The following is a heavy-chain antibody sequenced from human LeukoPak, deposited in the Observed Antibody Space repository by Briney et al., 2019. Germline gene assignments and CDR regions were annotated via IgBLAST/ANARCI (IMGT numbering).Heavy chain of an antibody. Sequence: SETLSLTCTVSGGSISSSNYYWGWIRQPPGKGLECIGSVYYSGSTYYNPSLESRVTISVDTSKNQFSLKLSSVTAADTAVYYCATSGWYLLPGVYWGQGTLVTVSS. CDR2: VYYSGST. J-gene: IGHJ4*02. CDR3: ATSGWYLLPGVY. CDR1: GGSISSSNYY. V-gene: IGHV4-39*01. D-gene: IGHD6-19*01.